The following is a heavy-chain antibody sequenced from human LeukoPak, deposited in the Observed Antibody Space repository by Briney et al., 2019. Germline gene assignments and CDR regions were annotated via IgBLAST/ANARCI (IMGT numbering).Heavy chain of an antibody. CDR1: GGSISSSSYY. CDR3: ARGAGPGTYYDFWSGYRTTLYYMDV. J-gene: IGHJ6*03. D-gene: IGHD3-3*01. CDR2: MYYSGST. V-gene: IGHV4-39*07. Sequence: SETLSLTCTVSGGSISSSSYYWGWIRQPPGKGLEWIGIMYYSGSTYYNPSLKSRVTISVDTSKNQFSLKLTSVTAADTAVYYCARGAGPGTYYDFWSGYRTTLYYMDVWGKGTTVTVSS.